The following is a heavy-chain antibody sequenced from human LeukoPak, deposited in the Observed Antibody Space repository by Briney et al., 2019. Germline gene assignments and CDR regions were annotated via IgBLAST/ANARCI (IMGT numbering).Heavy chain of an antibody. CDR2: MSYDGNEK. Sequence: GGSLRLSCAASGFSFSSYAMHWVRQAPGKGLEWVAFMSYDGNEKHYADSVTGRFTISRDNSKNTLYLQMNSLRAEDTAVYFCASEFREDHSGSQYFQHWGQGTLVSVSS. V-gene: IGHV3-30*04. CDR3: ASEFREDHSGSQYFQH. CDR1: GFSFSSYA. J-gene: IGHJ1*01. D-gene: IGHD5-12*01.